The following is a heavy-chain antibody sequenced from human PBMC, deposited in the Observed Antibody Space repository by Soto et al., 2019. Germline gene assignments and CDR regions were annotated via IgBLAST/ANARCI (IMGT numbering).Heavy chain of an antibody. J-gene: IGHJ5*02. D-gene: IGHD3-10*01. Sequence: QVQLQESGPGLVKPSETLSLTCTVSGGSISSYYWSWIRQPAGKGLEWIGRIYTSGSTNYNPSLKSRVTMSVDTSKNQFSLKLSSVTAADTAVYYCARGGYYYGSGSYYNPNWFDPWGQGTLVTVSS. CDR1: GGSISSYY. CDR3: ARGGYYYGSGSYYNPNWFDP. V-gene: IGHV4-4*07. CDR2: IYTSGST.